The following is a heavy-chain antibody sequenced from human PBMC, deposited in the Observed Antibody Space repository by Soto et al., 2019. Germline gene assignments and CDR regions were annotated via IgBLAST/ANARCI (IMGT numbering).Heavy chain of an antibody. D-gene: IGHD2-15*01. J-gene: IGHJ6*02. Sequence: QVQLVQSGAEVKKPGSSVKVSCKASGGTFSSYAISWVRQAPGQGLEWMGGIIPIFGTTTYAQKFQGRVTITADESTSTAYMELGGLRSGDTAVYYCAGDIVVVVAGAGDYYGMDVWGQGTTVTVSS. CDR2: IIPIFGTT. V-gene: IGHV1-69*12. CDR3: AGDIVVVVAGAGDYYGMDV. CDR1: GGTFSSYA.